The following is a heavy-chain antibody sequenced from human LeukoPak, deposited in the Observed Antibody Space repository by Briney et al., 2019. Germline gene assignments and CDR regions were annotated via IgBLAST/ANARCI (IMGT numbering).Heavy chain of an antibody. CDR1: GFTFSSYA. J-gene: IGHJ5*02. Sequence: PGGSLRLSCAASGFTFSSYAMSWVRQAPGKGLEWVSAISGSGGSTYYADSVKGRFTISRGNSKNTLYLQMNSLRAEDTAVYYCAKGPSSRIVNWFDPWGQGTLVTVSS. V-gene: IGHV3-23*01. CDR3: AKGPSSRIVNWFDP. D-gene: IGHD6-13*01. CDR2: ISGSGGST.